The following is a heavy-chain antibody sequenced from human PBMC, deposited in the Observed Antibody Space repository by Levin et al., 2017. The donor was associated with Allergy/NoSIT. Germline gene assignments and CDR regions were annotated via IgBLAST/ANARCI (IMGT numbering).Heavy chain of an antibody. CDR1: GGTFSSYA. CDR3: ARDRGGSYPRGDY. J-gene: IGHJ4*02. D-gene: IGHD1-26*01. V-gene: IGHV1-69*04. Sequence: SVKVSCKASGGTFSSYAISWVRQAPGQGLEWMGRIIPILGIANYAQKFQGRVTITADKSTSTAYMELSSLRSEDTAVYYCARDRGGSYPRGDYWGQGTLVTVSS. CDR2: IIPILGIA.